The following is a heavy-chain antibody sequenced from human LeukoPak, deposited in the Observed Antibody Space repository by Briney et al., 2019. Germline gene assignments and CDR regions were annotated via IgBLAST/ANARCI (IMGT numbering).Heavy chain of an antibody. D-gene: IGHD3-22*01. Sequence: EGSLRLSCAASGFTFSSYSMHWVRQAPGKGLEWVSSISSSSSYIYYADSVKGRFTISRDNAKNSLYPQMNSLRAEDTAVYYCARVGRATHYYDSSGYSFDYWGQGTLVTVSS. CDR1: GFTFSSYS. J-gene: IGHJ4*02. V-gene: IGHV3-21*01. CDR2: ISSSSSYI. CDR3: ARVGRATHYYDSSGYSFDY.